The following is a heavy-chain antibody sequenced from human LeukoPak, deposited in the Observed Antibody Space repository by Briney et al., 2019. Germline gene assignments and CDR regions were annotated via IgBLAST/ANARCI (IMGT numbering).Heavy chain of an antibody. D-gene: IGHD3-22*01. CDR2: SSGSDGRT. CDR3: ARNYYYDSSGGAFDI. Sequence: GGSLRLSCIASGFTFTTYAMSWVRQAPGKGLEWVSASSGSDGRTYYADSVKGRFTISRGTFKNMLYLQMNSLRAEDTAVYYCARNYYYDSSGGAFDIWGQGTMVTVSS. V-gene: IGHV3-23*01. J-gene: IGHJ3*02. CDR1: GFTFTTYA.